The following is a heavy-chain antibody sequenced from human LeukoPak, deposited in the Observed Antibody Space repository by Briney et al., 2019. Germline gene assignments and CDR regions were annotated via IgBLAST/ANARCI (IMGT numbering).Heavy chain of an antibody. CDR3: ARDGTYYYDSSGPPTNFDI. J-gene: IGHJ3*02. Sequence: SQTLSLTCTVSGGPISSGSYYWSWIRQPAGKGLEWIGRIYTSGSTNYNPSLKSRVTISADTSKNQFSLKLSSVTAADTAVYYCARDGTYYYDSSGPPTNFDIWGQGTMVTVSS. CDR2: IYTSGST. D-gene: IGHD3-22*01. CDR1: GGPISSGSYY. V-gene: IGHV4-61*02.